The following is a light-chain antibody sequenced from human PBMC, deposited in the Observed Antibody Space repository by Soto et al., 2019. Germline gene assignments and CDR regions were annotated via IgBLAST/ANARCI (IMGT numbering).Light chain of an antibody. CDR1: QSVSSY. J-gene: IGKJ4*01. Sequence: EIVLTQSPATLSLSPGERATLSCRASQSVSSYLAWYQQKPGQAPRLLIYDASNRATGIPARFSGSGSGTDFTLTISIRETEDFAVYYCQQRSIWPLTFGGGTKVEIK. CDR3: QQRSIWPLT. V-gene: IGKV3-11*01. CDR2: DAS.